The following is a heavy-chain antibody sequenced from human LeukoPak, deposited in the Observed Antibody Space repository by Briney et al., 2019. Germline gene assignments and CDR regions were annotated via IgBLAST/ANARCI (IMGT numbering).Heavy chain of an antibody. J-gene: IGHJ4*02. CDR3: ARVDLDGDIVVVPAAAFDY. CDR1: GGTFSSYA. V-gene: IGHV1-69*01. D-gene: IGHD2-2*01. CDR2: IIPIFGTA. Sequence: SVKVSCKASGGTFSSYAISWVRQAPGQGLEWMGGIIPIFGTANYAQKFQGRVTITADESTSTAYMELSSLRSEDTAVYYCARVDLDGDIVVVPAAAFDYWGQGTLVTVSS.